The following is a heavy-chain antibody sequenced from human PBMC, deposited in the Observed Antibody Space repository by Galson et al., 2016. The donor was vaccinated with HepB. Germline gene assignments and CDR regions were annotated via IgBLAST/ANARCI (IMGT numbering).Heavy chain of an antibody. D-gene: IGHD3-22*01. CDR2: ISDGGTA. CDR1: GFTFKYHA. Sequence: SLRLSCAASGFTFKYHAMSWVRQAPGSGLEWVAVISDGGTAHYADSVKGRFTISRDNSKNTVYLQMDSLRAEDRAVYYCAKERHDSSGWRWDYYYGMDVWGQGTTVTVSS. CDR3: AKERHDSSGWRWDYYYGMDV. V-gene: IGHV3-23*01. J-gene: IGHJ6*02.